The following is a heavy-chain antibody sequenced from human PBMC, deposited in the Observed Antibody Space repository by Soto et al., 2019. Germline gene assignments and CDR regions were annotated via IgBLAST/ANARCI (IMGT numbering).Heavy chain of an antibody. CDR1: GGSFSGYY. D-gene: IGHD1-20*01. CDR3: ARGRYNWNY. CDR2: INHSGST. J-gene: IGHJ4*02. V-gene: IGHV4-34*01. Sequence: LSLTCAVYGGSFSGYYWSWIRQPPGKGLEWIGEINHSGSTNYNPSLKSRVTISVDTSKNQFSLKLSSVTAADTAVYYCARGRYNWNYWGQGTLVTVSS.